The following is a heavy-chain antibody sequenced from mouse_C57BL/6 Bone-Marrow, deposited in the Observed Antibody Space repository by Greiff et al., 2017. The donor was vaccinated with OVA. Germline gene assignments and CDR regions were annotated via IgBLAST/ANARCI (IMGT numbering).Heavy chain of an antibody. V-gene: IGHV14-4*01. D-gene: IGHD1-1*01. J-gene: IGHJ1*03. CDR2: IDPENGDT. CDR3: TFTTVVGDWYFDV. CDR1: GFNIKDDY. Sequence: EVQRVESGAELVRPGASVKLSCTASGFNIKDDYMHWVKQRPEQGLEWIGWIDPENGDTEYASKFQGKATITADTSSNTAYLQLSSLTSEDTAVYYCTFTTVVGDWYFDVWGTGTTVTVSS.